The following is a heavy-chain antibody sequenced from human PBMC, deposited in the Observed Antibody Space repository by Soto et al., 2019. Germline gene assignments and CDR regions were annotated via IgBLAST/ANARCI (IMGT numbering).Heavy chain of an antibody. CDR1: GFTFSNYA. V-gene: IGHV3-23*01. CDR3: AKAGGSSTSNWFDP. CDR2: ISTSGGST. J-gene: IGHJ5*02. D-gene: IGHD2-2*01. Sequence: PGGSLRLSCAASGFTFSNYAMSWVRQAPGKGLEWVSSISTSGGSTYYADPVKGRFAISRDNSRNTLYLQVNSLRAEDTAVYYSAKAGGSSTSNWFDPWGHGTLVTVSS.